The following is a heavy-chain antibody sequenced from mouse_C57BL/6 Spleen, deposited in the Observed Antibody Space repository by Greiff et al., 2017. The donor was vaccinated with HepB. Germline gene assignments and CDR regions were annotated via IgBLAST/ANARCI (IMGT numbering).Heavy chain of an antibody. J-gene: IGHJ3*01. CDR3: ARSLVTTTGFAY. CDR2: IHPNSGST. V-gene: IGHV1-64*01. D-gene: IGHD2-2*01. Sequence: VQLQQPGAELVKPGASVKLSCKASGYTFTSYWMHWVKQRPGQGLEWIGMIHPNSGSTNYNEKFKSKATLTVDKSSSTAYMQLSSLTSEDSAVYYCARSLVTTTGFAYWGQGTLVTVSA. CDR1: GYTFTSYW.